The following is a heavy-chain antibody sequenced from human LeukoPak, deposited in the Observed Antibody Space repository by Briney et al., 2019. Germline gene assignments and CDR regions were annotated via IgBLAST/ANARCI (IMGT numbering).Heavy chain of an antibody. V-gene: IGHV4-59*01. J-gene: IGHJ4*02. CDR1: GGSFSTYY. CDR3: ARGQGGNYYLNYFDY. CDR2: FYYSGST. D-gene: IGHD1-26*01. Sequence: SETLSLTCTVTGGSFSTYYWSWIRQPPGKGLEWIGHFYYSGSTNYNPSLKSRVTISVDTSRNQFSLKLTSVTAADTAVYYCARGQGGNYYLNYFDYWGQGALVTVSS.